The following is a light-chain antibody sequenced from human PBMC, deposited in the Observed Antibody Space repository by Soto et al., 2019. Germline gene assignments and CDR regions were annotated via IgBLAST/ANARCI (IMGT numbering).Light chain of an antibody. V-gene: IGLV2-23*02. J-gene: IGLJ2*01. CDR2: EVT. CDR1: SSDVGSYNL. Sequence: QSALTQPASVSGSPGQSITISCTGTSSDVGSYNLVSWYQQHPGKAPKLMIYEVTKRPSGVSNRFSGSKSGNTASLTISGLQAEDEDDYYCCSYEASSTDVVFGGGTKVTVL. CDR3: CSYEASSTDVV.